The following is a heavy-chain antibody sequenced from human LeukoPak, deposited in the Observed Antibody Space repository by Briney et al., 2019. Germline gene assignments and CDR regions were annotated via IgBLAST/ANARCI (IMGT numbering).Heavy chain of an antibody. CDR1: GYTFTTYG. Sequence: ASVKVSCKASGYTFTTYGITWVRQAPGQGLEWVGRFSADTGNTNYAQKLQGRVTMTTDTSTSTAYMELRSLRSDDTAVYYCARGGSGSYYMDVWGKGTTVTVSS. V-gene: IGHV1-18*01. CDR3: ARGGSGSYYMDV. D-gene: IGHD1-26*01. J-gene: IGHJ6*03. CDR2: FSADTGNT.